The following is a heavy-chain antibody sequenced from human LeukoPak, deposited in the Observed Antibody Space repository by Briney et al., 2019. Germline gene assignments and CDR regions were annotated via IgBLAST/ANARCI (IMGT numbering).Heavy chain of an antibody. V-gene: IGHV4-31*03. Sequence: PSETLSLTCTVSGGSISSGGYYWSWIRQHPGKGLEWIGYIYYSGSTYYNPSLKSRVTISVDTSKNQFSLKLSSVTAADTAVYYCARTEKYSGSYYGPYYYYGMDVWGQGTTVTVSS. CDR1: GGSISSGGYY. J-gene: IGHJ6*02. CDR3: ARTEKYSGSYYGPYYYYGMDV. CDR2: IYYSGST. D-gene: IGHD1-26*01.